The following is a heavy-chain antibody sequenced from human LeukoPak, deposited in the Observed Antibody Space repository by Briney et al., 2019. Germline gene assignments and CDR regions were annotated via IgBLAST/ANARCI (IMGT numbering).Heavy chain of an antibody. CDR3: AGRSTHYYGMDV. CDR2: ISGSGGST. J-gene: IGHJ6*02. D-gene: IGHD2-2*01. V-gene: IGHV3-23*01. Sequence: PGGSLRLSCAASVFTFSSYPMSWVRQAPWKGLEWVSAISGSGGSTYYADSVKGRFTISRDNSKNTLYLQMNSLRAEDTAVYYCAGRSTHYYGMDVWGQGTTVTVSS. CDR1: VFTFSSYP.